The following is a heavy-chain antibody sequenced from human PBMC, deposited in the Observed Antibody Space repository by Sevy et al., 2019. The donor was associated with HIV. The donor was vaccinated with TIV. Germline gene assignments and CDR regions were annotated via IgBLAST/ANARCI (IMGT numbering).Heavy chain of an antibody. CDR2: IFYGGSA. V-gene: IGHV4-59*08. J-gene: IGHJ3*02. D-gene: IGHD6-19*01. Sequence: SETLSLTCTVSGGSIRTYLWTWIRQPPGKGLEYIGNIFYGGSANYNPSLKSRVTISVGTSTNQLSLRLSSVTAADTAVYYCARPYNSGWSGAFDIWGQGTMVTVSS. CDR3: ARPYNSGWSGAFDI. CDR1: GGSIRTYL.